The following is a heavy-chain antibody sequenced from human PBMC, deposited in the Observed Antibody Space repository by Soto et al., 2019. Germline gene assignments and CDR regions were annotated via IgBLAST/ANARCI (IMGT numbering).Heavy chain of an antibody. Sequence: GGSLRLSCSASGFTFSSYAMHWVRQAPGKGLEYVSAISSNGGSTYYADSVKGRFTISRDNSKNTLYLQMSSLRAEDTAVYYCVKCKSGNDWDYFDYWGQGTLVTVSS. CDR3: VKCKSGNDWDYFDY. D-gene: IGHD5-12*01. CDR1: GFTFSSYA. J-gene: IGHJ4*02. CDR2: ISSNGGST. V-gene: IGHV3-64D*08.